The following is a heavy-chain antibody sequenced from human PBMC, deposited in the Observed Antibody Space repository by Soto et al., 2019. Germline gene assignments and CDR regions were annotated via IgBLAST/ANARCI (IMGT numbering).Heavy chain of an antibody. V-gene: IGHV4-34*01. Sequence: SETLSLTCAVYGGSFSGYYWSWIRQPPGKGVEWIGEINHSGSTNYNPSLKSRVTISVDTSKNQFSLKLSSVTAADTAVYYCARGPTTVTDDYYYGIDVWGQGTTVTVSS. J-gene: IGHJ6*02. CDR1: GGSFSGYY. CDR3: ARGPTTVTDDYYYGIDV. D-gene: IGHD4-17*01. CDR2: INHSGST.